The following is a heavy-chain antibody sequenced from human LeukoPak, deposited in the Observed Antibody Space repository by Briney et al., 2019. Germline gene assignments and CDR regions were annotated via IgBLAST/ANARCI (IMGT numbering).Heavy chain of an antibody. D-gene: IGHD1-26*01. CDR2: IKQDGSEK. CDR3: ARYSGNPASFEY. V-gene: IGHV3-7*01. CDR1: GFTFSNYA. Sequence: GGSLRLSCAASGFTFSNYAMSWVRQAPGKGLEWVANIKQDGSEKHYVDSVKGRFTISRDNAKNSLYLQMNSLRAEDTGVYYCARYSGNPASFEYWGQGTLVTVSS. J-gene: IGHJ4*02.